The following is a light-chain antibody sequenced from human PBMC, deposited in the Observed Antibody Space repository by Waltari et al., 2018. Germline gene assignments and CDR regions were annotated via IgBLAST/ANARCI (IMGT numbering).Light chain of an antibody. CDR3: NSRDTSGNHVV. Sequence: SSELTQDPAVSVALGQTVRITCHGDSLRSYYARWYQQKPGQAPVLVIYGKNNRPSGIPDRFSGSTSGNTASLTISGAHAEDEADYYCNSRDTSGNHVVFGGGTKLTVL. CDR2: GKN. CDR1: SLRSYY. V-gene: IGLV3-19*01. J-gene: IGLJ2*01.